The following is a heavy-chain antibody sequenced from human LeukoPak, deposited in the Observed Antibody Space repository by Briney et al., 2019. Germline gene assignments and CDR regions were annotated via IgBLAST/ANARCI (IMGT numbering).Heavy chain of an antibody. CDR2: IIPIFGTA. CDR3: ARDWRRGGYYYMDV. Sequence: SVKVSCKASRGTFSSYAISWVRQAPGQGLEWMGGIIPIFGTANYAQKFQGRVTITTDESTSTAYMELSSLRSEDTAVYYCARDWRRGGYYYMDVWGKGTTVTVSS. V-gene: IGHV1-69*05. CDR1: RGTFSSYA. J-gene: IGHJ6*03. D-gene: IGHD3-3*01.